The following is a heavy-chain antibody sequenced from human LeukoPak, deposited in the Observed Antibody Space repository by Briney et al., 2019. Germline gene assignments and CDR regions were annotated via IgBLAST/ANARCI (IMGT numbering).Heavy chain of an antibody. Sequence: ASVTVSCTASGFTFTSSAMQWVRQARGQRLEWIGWIVVGSGNTNYAQKFQERVTITRDMSTSTAYMELSSLRSEDTAVYYCAADFGDDYPPYGMDVWGQGTTVTVSS. J-gene: IGHJ6*02. CDR1: GFTFTSSA. CDR2: IVVGSGNT. CDR3: AADFGDDYPPYGMDV. V-gene: IGHV1-58*02. D-gene: IGHD3-10*01.